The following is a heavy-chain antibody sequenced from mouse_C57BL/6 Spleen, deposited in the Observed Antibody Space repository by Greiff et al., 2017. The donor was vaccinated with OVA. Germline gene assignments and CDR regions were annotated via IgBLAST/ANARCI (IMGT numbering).Heavy chain of an antibody. Sequence: VQLQESGPGLVAPSQSLSITCTVSGFSLTSYALSWVRQPPGKGLAWLGVIWTGGGTNYNSALKSRLSISKDNSKSQVFLKMNSLQTDDTARYYCARNSGSSYGAMDYWGQGTSVTVSS. CDR3: ARNSGSSYGAMDY. J-gene: IGHJ4*01. CDR1: GFSLTSYA. V-gene: IGHV2-9-1*01. D-gene: IGHD1-1*01. CDR2: IWTGGGT.